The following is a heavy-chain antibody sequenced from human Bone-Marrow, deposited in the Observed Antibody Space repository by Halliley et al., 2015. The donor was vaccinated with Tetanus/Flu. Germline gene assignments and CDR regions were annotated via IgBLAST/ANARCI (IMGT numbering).Heavy chain of an antibody. V-gene: IGHV3-23*01. D-gene: IGHD3-10*01. Sequence: SLRLSCAASIFTFSSNGMRWVRQAPGKGLEWASAITGSGGTTYYADSVKGRFTISRDNSKNTLYLEMNSLRAEDTAVYFCAKDWYGSGPYPLYHSFGMGVWGQGTTVTVSS. CDR2: ITGSGGTT. CDR1: IFTFSSNG. J-gene: IGHJ6*02. CDR3: AKDWYGSGPYPLYHSFGMGV.